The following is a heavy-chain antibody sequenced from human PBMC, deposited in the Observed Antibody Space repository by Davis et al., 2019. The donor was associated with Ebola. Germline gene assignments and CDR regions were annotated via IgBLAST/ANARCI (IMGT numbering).Heavy chain of an antibody. Sequence: GESLKISCAASGFTFSSYAMSWVRQAPGKGLEWVSAISGSGGSTYYADSVKGRFTISRDNSKNTLYLQMNSLRAEDTAVYYCAKGGYCSSTSCSELNYYYYMDVWGKGTTVTVSS. CDR3: AKGGYCSSTSCSELNYYYYMDV. CDR1: GFTFSSYA. D-gene: IGHD2-2*01. J-gene: IGHJ6*03. V-gene: IGHV3-23*01. CDR2: ISGSGGST.